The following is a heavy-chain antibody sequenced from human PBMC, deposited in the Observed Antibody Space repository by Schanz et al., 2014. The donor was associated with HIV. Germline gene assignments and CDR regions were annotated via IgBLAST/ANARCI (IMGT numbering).Heavy chain of an antibody. J-gene: IGHJ4*02. CDR3: AKGWRGYSISSLVDY. Sequence: QVQLVESGGGVVQPGRSLRLSCAASGFTFSTNDMHWVRQVPGKGLEWVAVISHNGNNDYYAESVKGRVTISRDNSKNTLYLQMNNLRADDTAVYYCAKGWRGYSISSLVDYWGQGSLVTVSS. D-gene: IGHD6-6*01. V-gene: IGHV3-30*18. CDR1: GFTFSTND. CDR2: ISHNGNND.